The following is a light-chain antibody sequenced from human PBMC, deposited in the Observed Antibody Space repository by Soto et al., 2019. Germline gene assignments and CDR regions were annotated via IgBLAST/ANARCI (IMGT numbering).Light chain of an antibody. V-gene: IGKV3D-15*01. CDR3: QQYNDWPPWT. CDR1: QSISSH. J-gene: IGKJ1*01. CDR2: GAS. Sequence: EIVMTQSPATLSVSPGERATLSCRASQSISSHLVWYQQKPGQAPRLVIYGASTRVTGIPARFSGSGSVTEFTLTISSVQSEDFAVYYCQQYNDWPPWTFGQGTKVEIK.